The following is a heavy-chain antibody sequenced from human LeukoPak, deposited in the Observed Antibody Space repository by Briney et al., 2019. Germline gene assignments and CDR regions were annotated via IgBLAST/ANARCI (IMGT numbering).Heavy chain of an antibody. J-gene: IGHJ4*02. CDR3: AKGVLEGVQGVDY. V-gene: IGHV3-30*18. CDR1: GFTFSSYG. Sequence: HSGGSLRLSCAASGFTFSSYGMHWVRQAPGKGLEWVAVISYDGSNKYYADSVKGRFTISRDNSKNTLYLQMNSLRAEDTAVYYCAKGVLEGVQGVDYWGQGTLVTVSS. D-gene: IGHD2-8*02. CDR2: ISYDGSNK.